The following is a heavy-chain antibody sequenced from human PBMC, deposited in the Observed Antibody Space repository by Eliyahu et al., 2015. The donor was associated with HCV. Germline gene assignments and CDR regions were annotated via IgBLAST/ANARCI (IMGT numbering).Heavy chain of an antibody. CDR1: GXXXSDYW. Sequence: EVQLVESGGGLVQPGGSLRLSCAASGXXXSDYWMHWVRQVPGKGGVWLSRINSDGRSTNYADSVKGRFTISRDKAKDTLYLQMNSLTADDTAIYYCARGYMYSSAPFDYWGQGTLVTVSS. CDR3: ARGYMYSSAPFDY. J-gene: IGHJ4*02. D-gene: IGHD3-22*01. CDR2: INSDGRST. V-gene: IGHV3-74*01.